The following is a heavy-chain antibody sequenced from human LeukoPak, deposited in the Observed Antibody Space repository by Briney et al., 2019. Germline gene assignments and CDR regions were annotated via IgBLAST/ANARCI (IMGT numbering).Heavy chain of an antibody. J-gene: IGHJ4*02. Sequence: GGSLRLSCAASGFTFSSYCMNWVRQAPGKGLEWVSSISSSSSYIYYADSVKGRFTISSDNAKNSLYLQMNSLRAEDTAVYYCASLNYYGSGSELYWGQGTLVTVSS. D-gene: IGHD3-10*01. CDR1: GFTFSSYC. CDR2: ISSSSSYI. CDR3: ASLNYYGSGSELY. V-gene: IGHV3-21*01.